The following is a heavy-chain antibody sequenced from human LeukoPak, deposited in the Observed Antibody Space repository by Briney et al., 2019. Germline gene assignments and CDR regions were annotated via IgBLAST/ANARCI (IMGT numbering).Heavy chain of an antibody. V-gene: IGHV3-30*18. CDR3: AKDFRIGYSAHFDY. D-gene: IGHD2-21*01. CDR1: GLTFSSYG. CDR2: ISYDGSKK. Sequence: GRSLRLSCAASGLTFSSYGMHWVRQAPGKGLEWVAVISYDGSKKYYADSVKGRFSISRDNSKNTLYLQMDSLRGEDTAVYYCAKDFRIGYSAHFDYWGQGALVTVSS. J-gene: IGHJ4*02.